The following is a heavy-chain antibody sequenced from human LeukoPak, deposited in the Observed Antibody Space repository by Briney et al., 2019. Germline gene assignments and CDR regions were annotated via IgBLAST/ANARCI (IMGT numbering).Heavy chain of an antibody. CDR2: IKQDGSEK. CDR1: GFTFSSYW. CDR3: ARPLTDTTMAFDY. Sequence: GGSLRLSCAASGFTFSSYWMSWVRQAPGKGLEWVANIKQDGSEKYYVDSVKGRFTISRDNAKNSLYLQMNSLRAEDTAVYYCARPLTDTTMAFDYWGQGTLVTVSS. V-gene: IGHV3-7*01. D-gene: IGHD5-18*01. J-gene: IGHJ4*02.